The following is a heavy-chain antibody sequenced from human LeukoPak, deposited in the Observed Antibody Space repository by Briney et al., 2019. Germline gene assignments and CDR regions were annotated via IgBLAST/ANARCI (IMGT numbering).Heavy chain of an antibody. Sequence: ASVKVSCKASGYTFTSFDITWVRQATGQGLEWMGWMHPNSGNTGYGQKFQGRVTMTRSTSISTAYMELSSLRSEDTAVYYCARGKRDSIFMVHYYGMDVWGQGTTVTVSS. V-gene: IGHV1-8*01. CDR2: MHPNSGNT. D-gene: IGHD3-10*01. J-gene: IGHJ6*02. CDR3: ARGKRDSIFMVHYYGMDV. CDR1: GYTFTSFD.